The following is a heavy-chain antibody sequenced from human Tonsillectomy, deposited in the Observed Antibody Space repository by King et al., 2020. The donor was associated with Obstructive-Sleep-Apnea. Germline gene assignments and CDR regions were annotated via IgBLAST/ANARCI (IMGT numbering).Heavy chain of an antibody. CDR2: ISGSGGST. J-gene: IGHJ3*02. CDR3: AKERYFDSSGYPNDAFDI. V-gene: IGHV3-23*04. CDR1: GFTFSTYA. Sequence: VQLVESGGGLVQPGGSLRLSCAASGFTFSTYAMSWVRQAPGKGLEWVSAISGSGGSTYYADSVKGRFTISRDNSKNTLYLQRDSLRAEDTAKYYRAKERYFDSSGYPNDAFDIWGQGTMVTVSS. D-gene: IGHD3-22*01.